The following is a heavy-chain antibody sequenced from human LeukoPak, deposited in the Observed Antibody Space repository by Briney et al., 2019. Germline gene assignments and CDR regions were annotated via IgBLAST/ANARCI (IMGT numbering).Heavy chain of an antibody. CDR2: IYSGGST. Sequence: GGSLRLSCAASGFTVSSNYMSWVRQAPGKGLEWVSVIYSGGSTYYADSVKGRFTISRDNSKNTLYLQMNSLRAEDTAVCYCARFEQWLAYFDYWGQGTLVTVSS. CDR3: ARFEQWLAYFDY. J-gene: IGHJ4*02. V-gene: IGHV3-53*01. D-gene: IGHD6-19*01. CDR1: GFTVSSNY.